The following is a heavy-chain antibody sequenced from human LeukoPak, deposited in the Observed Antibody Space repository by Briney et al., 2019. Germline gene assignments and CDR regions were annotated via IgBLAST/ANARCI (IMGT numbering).Heavy chain of an antibody. D-gene: IGHD7-27*01. Sequence: GASVKVSCKASGYTFTDFFMHWVRQAPGQGLEWMGCINPNSGGTHYAQKFQGRVTMTRDTSISTAYLELSSLRSDDTAAYYCAKDAVGLWGSQIDYWSQGTLVTVSS. J-gene: IGHJ4*02. CDR1: GYTFTDFF. V-gene: IGHV1-2*02. CDR2: INPNSGGT. CDR3: AKDAVGLWGSQIDY.